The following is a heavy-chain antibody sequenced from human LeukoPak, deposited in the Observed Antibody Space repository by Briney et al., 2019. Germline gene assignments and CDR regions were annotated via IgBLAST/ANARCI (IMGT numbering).Heavy chain of an antibody. CDR1: GYTFTSYG. V-gene: IGHV1-2*02. Sequence: ASVKVSCKASGYTFTSYGISWVRQAPGQGLEWMGWINPNSGGTNYAQKFQGRVTMTRDTSISTAYMELSRLRSDDTAVYYCAGSGSYFWDWFDPWGQGTLVTVSS. J-gene: IGHJ5*02. CDR2: INPNSGGT. D-gene: IGHD1-26*01. CDR3: AGSGSYFWDWFDP.